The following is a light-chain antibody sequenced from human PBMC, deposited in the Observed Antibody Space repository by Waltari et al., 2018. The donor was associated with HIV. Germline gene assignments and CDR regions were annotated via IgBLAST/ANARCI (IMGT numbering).Light chain of an antibody. V-gene: IGLV1-51*01. Sequence: QSVLTQPPSVSAAPGRTVTISCSGSSSTLANDYVPWYQHVPGAAPRLLIYDNNKLPSGIPDRFSGSKSGTSATVDITELQTGDEADYYCGTWDPRLSVGVFGGGTKLTVL. CDR3: GTWDPRLSVGV. J-gene: IGLJ2*01. CDR2: DNN. CDR1: SSTLANDY.